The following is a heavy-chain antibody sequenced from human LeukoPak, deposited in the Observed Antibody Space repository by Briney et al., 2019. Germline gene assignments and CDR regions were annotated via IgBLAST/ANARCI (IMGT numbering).Heavy chain of an antibody. D-gene: IGHD5-18*01. J-gene: IGHJ6*03. V-gene: IGHV4-34*01. CDR2: INQSGST. CDR1: GGSFSGYY. CDR3: ARVGYSYVINDWSRTGLGAYPTKYYYHMDV. Sequence: SESLSLTCAVYGGSFSGYYWSWIRQPPGKGLEWIGEINQSGSTNYNPSPKSRVTISGHTSKNQFSLKLSSVTAADTDVYFCARVGYSYVINDWSRTGLGAYPTKYYYHMDVWGKGTTVTVSS.